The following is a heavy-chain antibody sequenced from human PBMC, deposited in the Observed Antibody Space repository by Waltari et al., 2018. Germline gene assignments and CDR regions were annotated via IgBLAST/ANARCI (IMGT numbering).Heavy chain of an antibody. J-gene: IGHJ5*02. V-gene: IGHV1-2*02. CDR1: GFPFTGYY. CDR2: ITPNSGGT. Sequence: VQLVQSGAAVKKPGASVKVSCKSSGFPFTGYYINWVRQAPGQGLEWMGWITPNSGGTKYAQKFQGRVAMTRDTSISTAYMELTRLTSEDTAVYYCARERGSSSQFDPWGQGTLVTVSS. D-gene: IGHD6-13*01. CDR3: ARERGSSSQFDP.